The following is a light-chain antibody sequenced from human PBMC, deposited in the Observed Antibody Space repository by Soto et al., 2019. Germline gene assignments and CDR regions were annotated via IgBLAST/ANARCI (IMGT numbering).Light chain of an antibody. V-gene: IGKV1-39*01. J-gene: IGKJ2*01. Sequence: DLQMTQSPSSPSASVGDRVTITCRASQSISDYLNWYQQKPGKAPKLLIFAASSFQGGVPSRFSGSGSGTDFTLTISSLQPEDFATYYCQQSYSKPYTFGQGTKLEIK. CDR3: QQSYSKPYT. CDR2: AAS. CDR1: QSISDY.